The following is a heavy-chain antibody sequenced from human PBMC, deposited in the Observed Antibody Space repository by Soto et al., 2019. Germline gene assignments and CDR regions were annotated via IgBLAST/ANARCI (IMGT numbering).Heavy chain of an antibody. CDR2: IIPIFGTA. Sequence: ASVKVSCKASGGTFSSYAISWVRQAPGQGLEWMGGIIPIFGTANYAQKFQGRVTITADESTSTAYMEPSSLRSEDTAVYYCARDLRSGLDYWGQGTLVTVSS. CDR1: GGTFSSYA. V-gene: IGHV1-69*13. D-gene: IGHD6-19*01. CDR3: ARDLRSGLDY. J-gene: IGHJ4*02.